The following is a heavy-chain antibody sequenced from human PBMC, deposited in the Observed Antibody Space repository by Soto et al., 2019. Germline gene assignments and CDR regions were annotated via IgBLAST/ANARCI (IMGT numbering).Heavy chain of an antibody. D-gene: IGHD1-26*01. J-gene: IGHJ4*01. CDR1: GFTFSSYW. Sequence: EVQLVESGGDLVQPGGSLRLSCAASGFTFSSYWMHWVRQAPGEGLVWVSRINSDGSDTSYADSVKSRFTISRDNAKNTLYLRMDSLRAEDTAVYYCVRDQPAEEQLFDFWGPGTLVSVSS. CDR2: INSDGSDT. V-gene: IGHV3-74*01. CDR3: VRDQPAEEQLFDF.